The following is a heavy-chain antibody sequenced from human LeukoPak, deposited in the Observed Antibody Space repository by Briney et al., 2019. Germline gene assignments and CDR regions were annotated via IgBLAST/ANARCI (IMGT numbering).Heavy chain of an antibody. V-gene: IGHV5-51*01. J-gene: IGHJ6*02. CDR3: ARLSYYDSSPEGMDV. D-gene: IGHD3-22*01. CDR1: GYGFTSYW. CDR2: IYPGDSDT. Sequence: GESLKISYKGSGYGFTSYWIGWVRQMPGKGREWMGIIYPGDSDTRYSPSFQGQVTISADKSISTAYLQWSSLKASDTAMYYCARLSYYDSSPEGMDVWGQGTTVTVSS.